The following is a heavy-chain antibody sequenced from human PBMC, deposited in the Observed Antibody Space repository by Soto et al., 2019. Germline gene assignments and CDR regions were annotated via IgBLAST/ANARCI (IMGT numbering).Heavy chain of an antibody. CDR2: ISSSSSTI. J-gene: IGHJ3*02. V-gene: IGHV3-48*01. D-gene: IGHD3-16*01. Sequence: EVQLVESGGGLVQPGGSLRLSCAASGFTFSSYSMTWVLQAQGKGLEWVSYISSSSSTIYYADSVKGRFTISRDNAKNSLDLQMNSLRAEDTAVYYCARMGDYEGAFDIWGQGTMVTVSS. CDR3: ARMGDYEGAFDI. CDR1: GFTFSSYS.